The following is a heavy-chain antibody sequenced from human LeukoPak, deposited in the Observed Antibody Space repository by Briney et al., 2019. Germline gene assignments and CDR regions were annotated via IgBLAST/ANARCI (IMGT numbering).Heavy chain of an antibody. CDR2: INSNGDEI. D-gene: IGHD6-6*01. Sequence: PGGSLRLSCAASGFTFSTYAMTWVRQAPGKGLEWVSGINSNGDEIYYADSVRGRFTISRDNSNNALYLQMDSLRAEDTAVYYCANWICSSSRDYWGQGTLVTVSS. CDR3: ANWICSSSRDY. V-gene: IGHV3-23*01. CDR1: GFTFSTYA. J-gene: IGHJ4*02.